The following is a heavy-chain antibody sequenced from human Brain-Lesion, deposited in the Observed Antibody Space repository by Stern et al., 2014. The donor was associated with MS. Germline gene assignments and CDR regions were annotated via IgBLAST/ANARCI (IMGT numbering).Heavy chain of an antibody. CDR1: GYRFTSNW. J-gene: IGHJ4*02. D-gene: IGHD6-6*01. Sequence: EAQLVDSGAEVKKPGESLKISCKGSGYRFTSNWIGWVRQMPGKGLEWMGIIWPGDSDTRYSPSFQGQVTISADKSISTAYLQWSSLQASDTAMYYCARRGDSSSSGFDYWGQGTLVIVSS. CDR3: ARRGDSSSSGFDY. V-gene: IGHV5-51*01. CDR2: IWPGDSDT.